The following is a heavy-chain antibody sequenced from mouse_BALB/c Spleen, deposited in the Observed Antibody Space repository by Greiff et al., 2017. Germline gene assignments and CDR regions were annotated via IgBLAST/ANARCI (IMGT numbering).Heavy chain of an antibody. V-gene: IGHV2-9*02. Sequence: VKLVESGPGLVAPSQSLSITCTVSGFSLTSYGVHWVRQPPGKGLEWLGVIWAGGSTNYNSALMSRLSISKDNSKSQVFLKMNSLQTDDTAMYYCASYYGNGLDYWGQGTTLTVSS. CDR3: ASYYGNGLDY. D-gene: IGHD2-1*01. CDR2: IWAGGST. J-gene: IGHJ2*01. CDR1: GFSLTSYG.